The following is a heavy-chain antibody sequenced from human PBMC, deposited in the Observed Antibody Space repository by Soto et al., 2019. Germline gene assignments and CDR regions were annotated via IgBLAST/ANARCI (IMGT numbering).Heavy chain of an antibody. CDR1: GGSISSYY. D-gene: IGHD6-13*01. J-gene: IGHJ6*02. CDR3: ARVHSSSWDYYYYGMDV. V-gene: IGHV4-59*01. Sequence: XXTLSLPCTVSGGSISSYYWRWIRQPPGKGLEWIGYIYYSGSTNYNPSLKSRVTISVDTSKNQFSLKLSSVTAADKAVYYCARVHSSSWDYYYYGMDVWGQGTTVTVSS. CDR2: IYYSGST.